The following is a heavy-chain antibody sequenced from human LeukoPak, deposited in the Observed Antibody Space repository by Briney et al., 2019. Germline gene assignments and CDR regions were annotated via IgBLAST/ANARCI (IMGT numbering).Heavy chain of an antibody. V-gene: IGHV1-69*13. Sequence: SVTVSCKASGGTFSSYAISWVRQAPGQGLEWMGGIIPIFGTANYAQKFQGRVTITADESTSTAYMELSSLRSEDTAVYYCASQDYYDQQKPFDYWGQGTLVTVSS. CDR1: GGTFSSYA. CDR2: IIPIFGTA. J-gene: IGHJ4*02. CDR3: ASQDYYDQQKPFDY. D-gene: IGHD3-22*01.